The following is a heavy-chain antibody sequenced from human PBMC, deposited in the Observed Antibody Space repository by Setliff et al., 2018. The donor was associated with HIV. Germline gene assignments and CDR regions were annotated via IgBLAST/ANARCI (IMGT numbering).Heavy chain of an antibody. J-gene: IGHJ4*02. CDR2: IRYDGSDK. D-gene: IGHD6-13*01. CDR1: GFTFGDYA. CDR3: TKNLYSSRWSPLDF. V-gene: IGHV3-30*02. Sequence: PGGSLRLSCTASGFTFGDYAMTWVRQAPGKGLEWVAFIRYDGSDKYYADSVKGRFTISRDSAKNTLYLQLDSLRAEDTAVYYCTKNLYSSRWSPLDFWGQGTLVTVSS.